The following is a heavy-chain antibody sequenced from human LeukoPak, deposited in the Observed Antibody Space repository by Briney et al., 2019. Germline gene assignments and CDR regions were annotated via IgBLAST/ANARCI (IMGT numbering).Heavy chain of an antibody. CDR1: GGSFSGYY. J-gene: IGHJ5*02. CDR3: ARGPRYFGWFDP. CDR2: INHSGST. V-gene: IGHV4-34*01. Sequence: PSETLSLTRAVYGGSFSGYYWSWIRQSPGKGLEWIGEINHSGSTNYNPSLKSRVTISVDTSKNQFSLKLSSVTAADTAVYYCARGPRYFGWFDPWGQGTLVTVSS. D-gene: IGHD3-9*01.